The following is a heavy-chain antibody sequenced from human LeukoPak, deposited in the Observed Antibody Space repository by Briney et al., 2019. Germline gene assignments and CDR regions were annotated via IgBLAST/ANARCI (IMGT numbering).Heavy chain of an antibody. V-gene: IGHV1-2*02. J-gene: IGHJ5*02. CDR1: GYTFTGYY. D-gene: IGHD5-18*01. Sequence: ASVKVSCKASGYTFTGYYIHWVRQAPGQGLEWMGWINPNSGATNYVQKIQGRVSMTRDTSISTAYMELSRLRYDDTAVYYCARGLDLYPGYSYGQNWFDPWGQGTLVTVSS. CDR2: INPNSGAT. CDR3: ARGLDLYPGYSYGQNWFDP.